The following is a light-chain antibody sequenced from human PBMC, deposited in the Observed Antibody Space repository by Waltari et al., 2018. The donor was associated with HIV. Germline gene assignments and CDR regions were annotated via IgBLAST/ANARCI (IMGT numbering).Light chain of an antibody. CDR2: DAS. CDR1: QSVSNF. Sequence: EIVLTQSPATLALSPGERATLSCRASQSVSNFLAWYQHNSGQAPRLLIFDASNRATGIPARFSGSGSGTDFTLTISSLEPEDFAVYYCQQRSDWRRLTFGGGTKLEIK. CDR3: QQRSDWRRLT. J-gene: IGKJ4*01. V-gene: IGKV3-11*01.